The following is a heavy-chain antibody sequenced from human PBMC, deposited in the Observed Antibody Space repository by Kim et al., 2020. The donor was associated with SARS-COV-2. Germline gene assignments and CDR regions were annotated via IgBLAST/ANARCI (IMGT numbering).Heavy chain of an antibody. V-gene: IGHV3-30*07. Sequence: VKGRFTTSRDNSKETLYLQMNRLRAEETAVYYCARDHTRYDDSSGYFDYWGQGTLVPVSS. CDR3: ARDHTRYDDSSGYFDY. D-gene: IGHD3-22*01. J-gene: IGHJ4*02.